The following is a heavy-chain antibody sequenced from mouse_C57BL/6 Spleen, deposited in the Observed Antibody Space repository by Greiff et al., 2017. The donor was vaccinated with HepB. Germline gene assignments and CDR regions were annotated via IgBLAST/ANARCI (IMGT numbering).Heavy chain of an antibody. CDR2: IRNKANGYTT. V-gene: IGHV7-3*01. D-gene: IGHD2-5*01. Sequence: EVHLVESGGGLVQPGGSLSLSCAASGFTFTDYYMSWVRQPPGKALEWLGFIRNKANGYTTEYSASVKGRFTISRDNSQSILYLQMNALRAEDSATYYCARSPYSNYVYFDYWGQGTTLTVSS. CDR3: ARSPYSNYVYFDY. CDR1: GFTFTDYY. J-gene: IGHJ2*01.